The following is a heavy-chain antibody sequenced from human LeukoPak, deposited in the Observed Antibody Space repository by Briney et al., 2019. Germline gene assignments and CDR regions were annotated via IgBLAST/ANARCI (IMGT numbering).Heavy chain of an antibody. Sequence: PSGGSLRLSCAASGFTFSSYAMSWVRQAPGKGLEWVSAISGSGGSTYYADSVKGRFTISRDNAKNSLYLQMNSLRAEDTAVYYCARGRYCSSTSCYTGMGADFWGQGTLVTVSS. CDR2: ISGSGGST. CDR3: ARGRYCSSTSCYTGMGADF. D-gene: IGHD2-2*02. V-gene: IGHV3-23*01. CDR1: GFTFSSYA. J-gene: IGHJ4*02.